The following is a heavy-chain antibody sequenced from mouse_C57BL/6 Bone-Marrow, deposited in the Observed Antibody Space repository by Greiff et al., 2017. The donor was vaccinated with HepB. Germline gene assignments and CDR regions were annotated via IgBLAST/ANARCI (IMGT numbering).Heavy chain of an antibody. Sequence: EVQRVESGGDLVKPGGSLKLSCVASGFTFSTSGMSWVRQTPDKRLGWVATIITGGTYTYFPDSVKGRFTISKDTAKNTLFLQMSSLKSEDSAIYFCARDRFDYYFDYWGQGTTLTVTS. CDR2: IITGGTYT. V-gene: IGHV5-6*01. CDR3: ARDRFDYYFDY. D-gene: IGHD2-14*01. CDR1: GFTFSTSG. J-gene: IGHJ2*01.